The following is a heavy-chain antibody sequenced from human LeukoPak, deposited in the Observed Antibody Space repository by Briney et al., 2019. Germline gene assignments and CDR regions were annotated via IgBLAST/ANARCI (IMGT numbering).Heavy chain of an antibody. V-gene: IGHV4-59*08. D-gene: IGHD4-17*01. J-gene: IGHJ4*02. CDR1: GGSITTYY. CDR2: IYYSGST. Sequence: SETLSLTCTVSGGSITTYYCSWIRQSPGKGLEWIGYIYYSGSTNYNPSLKSRVTISVDTSKNQFSLKLSSVTAADTAVYYCARHRSPPLSPLYSDRTHDYWGQGTLVTVSS. CDR3: ARHRSPPLSPLYSDRTHDY.